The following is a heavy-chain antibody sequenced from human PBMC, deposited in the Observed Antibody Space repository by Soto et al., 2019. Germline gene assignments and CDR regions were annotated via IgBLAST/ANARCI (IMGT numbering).Heavy chain of an antibody. J-gene: IGHJ4*02. CDR1: GFTFSNYA. V-gene: IGHV3-48*02. Sequence: EVQLVESGGGLVQPGGSLRLSCAASGFTFSNYAMNWVRQAPGKGLEWVSYISHKSSAIYHADSVKGRFTISRDNAKSSLYLQMERLRDEDTADYYCARDPYSLTTETNMDYWGQGTLVTVSS. D-gene: IGHD4-17*01. CDR2: ISHKSSAI. CDR3: ARDPYSLTTETNMDY.